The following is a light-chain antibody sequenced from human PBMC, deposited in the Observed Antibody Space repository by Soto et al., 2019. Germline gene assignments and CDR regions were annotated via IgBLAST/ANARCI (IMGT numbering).Light chain of an antibody. V-gene: IGKV1-17*01. Sequence: DIQMTQSPSSLSASIGDRVTLTCRASQGINNNLGWYQQKPGRAPKRLISATSTLESGVPSRFSGGGFGTEFTLTISSLHPEDFATYFCLQHNNCPFTFGPGTKVDIK. CDR2: ATS. CDR1: QGINNN. CDR3: LQHNNCPFT. J-gene: IGKJ3*01.